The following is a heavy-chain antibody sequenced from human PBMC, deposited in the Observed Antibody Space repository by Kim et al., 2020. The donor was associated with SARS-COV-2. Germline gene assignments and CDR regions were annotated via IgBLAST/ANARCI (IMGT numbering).Heavy chain of an antibody. D-gene: IGHD3-16*01. CDR3: VTVERASVWGS. J-gene: IGHJ5*02. V-gene: IGHV3-21*01. CDR2: ISSYSNNI. CDR1: GFMFSAYR. Sequence: GGSLRLSCVASGFMFSAYRMDWVRQAPGKGLEWVASISSYSNNIYYADSVKGRFTISRDNAKNSVFLQMNSLRAEDTAVYYCVTVERASVWGSWGQGTLVPVSP.